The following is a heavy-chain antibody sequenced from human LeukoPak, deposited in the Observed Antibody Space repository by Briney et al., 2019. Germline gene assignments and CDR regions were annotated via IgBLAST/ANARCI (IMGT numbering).Heavy chain of an antibody. CDR1: GGSVSSSNYY. D-gene: IGHD1-26*01. CDR2: IYYTGDT. CDR3: ARAIEVGAMTPFDY. J-gene: IGHJ4*02. Sequence: SETLSLTCTVSGGSVSSSNYYWGWIRQPPGTGLEWIGSIYYTGDTFYNPSLKSRVTISVDTSKRHFSLKLNSVTAADTAVYYCARAIEVGAMTPFDYWGQGTLVTVSS. V-gene: IGHV4-39*02.